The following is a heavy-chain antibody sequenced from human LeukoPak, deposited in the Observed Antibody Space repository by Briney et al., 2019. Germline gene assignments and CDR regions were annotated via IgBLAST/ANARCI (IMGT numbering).Heavy chain of an antibody. J-gene: IGHJ3*02. CDR2: LNNDGSST. CDR3: ARIAWDAFDI. D-gene: IGHD2-15*01. V-gene: IGHV3-74*01. Sequence: GGSLRLSCAAPGFTFSSYWMHWVRQAPGKGLVWVSRLNNDGSSTNYADSVKGRFTISRDNAKNTLYLQMNSLRAEDTAVYYCARIAWDAFDIWGQGTMVTASS. CDR1: GFTFSSYW.